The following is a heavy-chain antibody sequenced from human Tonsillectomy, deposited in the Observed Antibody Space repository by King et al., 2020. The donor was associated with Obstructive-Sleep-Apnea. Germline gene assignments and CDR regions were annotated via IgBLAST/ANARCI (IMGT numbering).Heavy chain of an antibody. Sequence: VQLVESGGGLVKPGGSLRLSCAASGFTFSSYSMNWVRQAPGKGLEWVSSISISSSYIYYADSVKGRFTISRDNSGNTLYLQMNSLRTEDTAVYYCAKVRDIVVVVAATNFDYWGQGTLVTVSS. CDR1: GFTFSSYS. CDR3: AKVRDIVVVVAATNFDY. V-gene: IGHV3-21*01. CDR2: ISISSSYI. J-gene: IGHJ4*02. D-gene: IGHD2-15*01.